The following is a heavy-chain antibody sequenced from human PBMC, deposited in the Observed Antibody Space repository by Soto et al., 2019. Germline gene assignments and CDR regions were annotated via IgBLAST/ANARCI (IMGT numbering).Heavy chain of an antibody. V-gene: IGHV3-23*01. Sequence: EVQLLESGGGLVQPGGSLRLSCAASGFTFSSYAMNWVRQAPGKGLEWVSAISGSGGSTYYADSVKGRFTISRDNSKNTLYLQMNSLRAEDTAVSYCATVRDGGFYYYFDYWGQGTLVTVSS. D-gene: IGHD3-22*01. CDR3: ATVRDGGFYYYFDY. CDR2: ISGSGGST. J-gene: IGHJ4*02. CDR1: GFTFSSYA.